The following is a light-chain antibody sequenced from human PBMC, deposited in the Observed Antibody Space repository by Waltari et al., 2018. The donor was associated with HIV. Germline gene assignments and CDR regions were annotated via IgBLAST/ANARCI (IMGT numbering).Light chain of an antibody. J-gene: IGKJ2*01. CDR3: QQTNSFPLT. CDR1: QGISTW. Sequence: DVQLTQSPRSLSASVGDRLTIPCRASQGISTWLAWYRQIPGNVPELLIYDASNLKSGVPSRFSGSGYGTNFSLTISGLQPEDFATYFCQQTNSFPLTFGLGT. CDR2: DAS. V-gene: IGKV1-12*01.